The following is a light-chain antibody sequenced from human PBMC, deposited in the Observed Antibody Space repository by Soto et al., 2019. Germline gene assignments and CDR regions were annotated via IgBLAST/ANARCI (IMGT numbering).Light chain of an antibody. CDR2: DDS. CDR1: KIGSKS. V-gene: IGLV3-21*02. J-gene: IGLJ1*01. Sequence: ELTQPPSVSVAPGQTARITCGGNKIGSKSVHWYQQKPGQAPVLVVYDDSDRPSGIPERFSGSNSGNTATLTISRVEAGDEADYYCQVWDSSSDHGVFGTGTKVTVL. CDR3: QVWDSSSDHGV.